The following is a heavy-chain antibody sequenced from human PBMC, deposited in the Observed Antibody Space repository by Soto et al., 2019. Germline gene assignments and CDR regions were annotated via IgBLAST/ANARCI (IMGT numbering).Heavy chain of an antibody. D-gene: IGHD3-10*02. CDR1: GFTVSSNY. V-gene: IGHV3-66*01. CDR2: IYSGGST. J-gene: IGHJ6*02. Sequence: EVQLVESGGGLVQPGGSLRLSCAASGFTVSSNYMSWVRQAPGKGLEWVSVIYSGGSTYYADSVKGRFTISRDNSKNTLYLKMNSLRAEDTAVYYWAKGLHYVTGMAVWGQGTTVTVS. CDR3: AKGLHYVTGMAV.